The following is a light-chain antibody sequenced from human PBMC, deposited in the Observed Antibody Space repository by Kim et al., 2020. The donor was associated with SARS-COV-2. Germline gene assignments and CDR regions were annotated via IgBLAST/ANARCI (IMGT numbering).Light chain of an antibody. CDR2: DAS. CDR3: QRRSNWPPIT. CDR1: QSVSSY. Sequence: SPGERATLSCRASQSVSSYLAWYQHKPGQAPRLLIYDASNRATGIPARFRGSGSGTDFTLTISILQPEDFAVYYCQRRSNWPPITFGQGTRLEIK. V-gene: IGKV3-11*01. J-gene: IGKJ5*01.